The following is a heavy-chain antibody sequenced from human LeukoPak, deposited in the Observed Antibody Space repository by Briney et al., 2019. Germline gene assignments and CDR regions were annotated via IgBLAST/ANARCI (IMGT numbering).Heavy chain of an antibody. J-gene: IGHJ3*02. CDR1: GYTFTGYY. V-gene: IGHV1-2*04. CDR3: AREGPVERYFDWLSLRGDAFDI. CDR2: INPNSGGT. D-gene: IGHD3-9*01. Sequence: ASVKVSCKASGYTFTGYYMHWVRQAPGQGLEWMGWINPNSGGTNYAQKFQGWVTMTRDTSINTAYMELSRLRSDDTAVYYCAREGPVERYFDWLSLRGDAFDIWGQGTMVTVSS.